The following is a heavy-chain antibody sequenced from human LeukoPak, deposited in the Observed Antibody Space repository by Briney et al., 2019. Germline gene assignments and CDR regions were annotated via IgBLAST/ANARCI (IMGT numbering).Heavy chain of an antibody. V-gene: IGHV3-23*01. D-gene: IGHD2/OR15-2a*01. CDR1: GFSFSSHG. CDR3: ARALHLTYGGAAFDI. J-gene: IGHJ3*02. Sequence: GGSLRLSCAGSGFSFSSHGMNWVRQAPGKGLEWVSGISPSGDITYYTDSVRGRFTISRDNFKNTLSLQVNSLRAEDTAMYYCARALHLTYGGAAFDIWGQGTMVTVSS. CDR2: ISPSGDIT.